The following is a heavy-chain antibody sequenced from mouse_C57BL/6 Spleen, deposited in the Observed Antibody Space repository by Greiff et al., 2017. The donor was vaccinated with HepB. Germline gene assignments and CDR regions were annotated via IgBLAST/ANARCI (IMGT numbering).Heavy chain of an antibody. J-gene: IGHJ4*01. D-gene: IGHD2-5*01. CDR1: GFTFSSYG. CDR2: ISSGGSYT. V-gene: IGHV5-6*03. Sequence: EVKLMESGGGLVKPGGSLKLSCAASGFTFSSYGMSWVRQTPDKRLEWVATISSGGSYTYYPDSVKGRFTISRDNAKNTLYLQMSSLKSEDTAMYYCARQDYSNYDAMDYWGQGTSVTVSS. CDR3: ARQDYSNYDAMDY.